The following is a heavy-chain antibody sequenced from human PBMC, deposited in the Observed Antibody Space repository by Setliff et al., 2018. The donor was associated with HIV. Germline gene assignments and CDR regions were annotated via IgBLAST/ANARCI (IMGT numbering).Heavy chain of an antibody. CDR1: GYTFSTYA. V-gene: IGHV1-3*01. J-gene: IGHJ6*03. CDR3: ARATIHYVWGSYRHRYMDV. Sequence: ASVKVSCKASGYTFSTYAIHWVRQAPGQRLEWMGWINAGSGNTKYSQRFQGRVTITRDTSASTAYMELSSLRSEDTAVYYCARATIHYVWGSYRHRYMDVWGKGTTVTVSS. CDR2: INAGSGNT. D-gene: IGHD3-16*02.